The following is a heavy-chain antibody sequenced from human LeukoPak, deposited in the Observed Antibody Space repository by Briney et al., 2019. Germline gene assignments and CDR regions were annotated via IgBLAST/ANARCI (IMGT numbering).Heavy chain of an antibody. CDR3: ARAGGRSWFDP. J-gene: IGHJ5*02. CDR2: INPNSGGT. Sequence: ASVKVSCKASGYTFTDKYMHWVRQAPGQGLEWMGWINPNSGGTNYAQKFQGRVTMTTDTSMSTAYMELSRLTSDDTAVYYCARAGGRSWFDPWGQGTLVTVSS. V-gene: IGHV1-2*02. CDR1: GYTFTDKY.